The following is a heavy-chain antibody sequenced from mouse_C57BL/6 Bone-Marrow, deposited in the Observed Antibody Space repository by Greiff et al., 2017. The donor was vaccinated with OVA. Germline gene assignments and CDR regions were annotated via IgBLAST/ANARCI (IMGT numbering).Heavy chain of an antibody. V-gene: IGHV5-4*01. CDR2: ISDGGSYT. CDR3: ARTTTGAMDY. D-gene: IGHD2-14*01. CDR1: GFTFSSYA. Sequence: DVQLVESGGGLVKPGGSLKLSCAASGFTFSSYAMSWVRQTPEKRLEWVATISDGGSYTYYPDNVKGRFTISRDNAKNNLYLQMSHLKSEDTAMYYCARTTTGAMDYWGQGTSVTVSS. J-gene: IGHJ4*01.